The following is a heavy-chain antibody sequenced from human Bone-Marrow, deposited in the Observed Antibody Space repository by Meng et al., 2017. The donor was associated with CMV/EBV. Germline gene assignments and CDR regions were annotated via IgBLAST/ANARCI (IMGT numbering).Heavy chain of an antibody. V-gene: IGHV4-39*01. J-gene: IGHJ5*02. CDR3: ARHYSSSWFDP. D-gene: IGHD6-13*01. CDR2: IYYSGST. Sequence: SETLSLTCTVSGGSISSSSYYWGWIRQPPGKGLEWIGSIYYSGSTYYNPSLKSRVTISVDTSKNQFSLKLSSVTAADTAGYHCARHYSSSWFDPWGQGTLVIVSS. CDR1: GGSISSSSYY.